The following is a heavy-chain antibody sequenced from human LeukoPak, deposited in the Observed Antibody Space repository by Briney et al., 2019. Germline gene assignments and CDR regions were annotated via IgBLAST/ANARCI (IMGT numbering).Heavy chain of an antibody. V-gene: IGHV3-48*04. CDR2: ISSRSSTI. CDR3: ARFSIREVD. Sequence: GGSLRLSCAASGFTFSSYTMNWVRQAPGKGLEWLSYISSRSSTIFYPDSVKGRFTISRDNAKNSLYLQMNSLRAEDTAVYYCARFSIREVDWGQGTMVTVSS. CDR1: GFTFSSYT. D-gene: IGHD1-26*01. J-gene: IGHJ3*01.